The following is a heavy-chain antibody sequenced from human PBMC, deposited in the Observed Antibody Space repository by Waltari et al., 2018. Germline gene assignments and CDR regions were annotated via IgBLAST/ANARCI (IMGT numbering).Heavy chain of an antibody. CDR3: ARGQTLRYFDWLYYFDY. Sequence: QLQLQESGPGLVKPSETLSLTCTVSGGSISSSSYYWGWIRQPPGKGLEWVGSIYYSGGTSYNPSLTGRVTISVDTSKNQFSLKLSSVTAADTAVYYCARGQTLRYFDWLYYFDYWGQGTLVTVSS. V-gene: IGHV4-39*01. J-gene: IGHJ4*02. CDR1: GGSISSSSYY. D-gene: IGHD3-9*01. CDR2: IYYSGGT.